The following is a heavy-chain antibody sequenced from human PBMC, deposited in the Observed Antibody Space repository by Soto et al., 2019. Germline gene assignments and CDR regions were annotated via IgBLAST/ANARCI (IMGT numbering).Heavy chain of an antibody. CDR1: GGSIGSRDYY. CDR3: ASLRAAAGTHQFKWFDP. Sequence: SLTCPVSGGSIGSRDYYWSWVRQPPGKGLEWIGYIYYSGSTYHNPSLKRRLTIAIDSSKNQFSLNLRSVTAADTAVYYCASLRAAAGTHQFKWFDPWGQGTLVTGSS. V-gene: IGHV4-30-4*01. D-gene: IGHD1-1*01. CDR2: IYYSGST. J-gene: IGHJ5*02.